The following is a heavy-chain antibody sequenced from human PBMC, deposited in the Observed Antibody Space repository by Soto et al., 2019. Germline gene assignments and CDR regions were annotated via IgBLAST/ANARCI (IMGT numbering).Heavy chain of an antibody. V-gene: IGHV4-4*02. D-gene: IGHD2-2*01. J-gene: IGHJ6*02. CDR1: GGSISSSNW. CDR3: ARGVLVPAAAAPYYYYGMDV. CDR2: IYHSGST. Sequence: QVQLQESGPGLVKPSGTLSLTCAVSGGSISSSNWWSWVRQPPGKGLEWIGEIYHSGSTNYNPSPKRRAPIPLDTPKSRFSLKPSSVPAADTAVYYCARGVLVPAAAAPYYYYGMDVWGQGTTVTVSS.